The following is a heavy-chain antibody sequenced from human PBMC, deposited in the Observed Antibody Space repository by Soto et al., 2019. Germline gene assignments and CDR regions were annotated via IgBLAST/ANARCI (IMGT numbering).Heavy chain of an antibody. D-gene: IGHD3-16*01. V-gene: IGHV3-21*01. J-gene: IGHJ4*02. CDR3: ARGPLGEFDS. Sequence: GGSLRLSCAASGFIFNNYAMNWVRQAPGKGLEWVSATSSSSTNIYYADSLKGRFTISRDNAKNTLYLQMNSLRAEDTAMYYCARGPLGEFDSWGQGTLVTVSS. CDR2: TSSSSTNI. CDR1: GFIFNNYA.